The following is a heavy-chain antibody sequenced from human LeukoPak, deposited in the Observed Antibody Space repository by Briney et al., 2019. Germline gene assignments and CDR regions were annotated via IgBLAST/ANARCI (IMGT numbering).Heavy chain of an antibody. D-gene: IGHD5-24*01. CDR3: AARDGYNDRADY. CDR2: IIPIFGTA. J-gene: IGHJ4*02. Sequence: SVKVSCKASGGTFSSYAINWVRQAPGQGLEWMGGIIPIFGTANYAQKFQDRVTITADESTSTAYMELSSLRSEDTAIYYCAARDGYNDRADYWGQGTLVTVSS. V-gene: IGHV1-69*13. CDR1: GGTFSSYA.